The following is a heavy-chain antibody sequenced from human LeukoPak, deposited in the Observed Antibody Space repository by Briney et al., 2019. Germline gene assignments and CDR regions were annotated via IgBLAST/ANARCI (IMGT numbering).Heavy chain of an antibody. V-gene: IGHV3-30-3*02. CDR3: AKKGGSSGRYDYLDY. D-gene: IGHD6-19*01. CDR1: GFTFSCCA. CDR2: ISSDENTK. Sequence: GGSLRLSCAASGFTFSCCAIHWVRQASGRGLEWVAVISSDENTKFYADSVKGRFTVYRDNSKKTVWLQMNSLRAEDTAVYYCAKKGGSSGRYDYLDYWGQGTLVTVSS. J-gene: IGHJ4*02.